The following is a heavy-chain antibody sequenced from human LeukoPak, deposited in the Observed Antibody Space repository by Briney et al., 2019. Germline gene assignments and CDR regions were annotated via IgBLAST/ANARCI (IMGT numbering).Heavy chain of an antibody. CDR2: INTDTRNP. CDR3: ARGYDTTGYFSL. V-gene: IGHV7-4-1*02. D-gene: IGHD3-22*01. CDR1: GYTFTNYT. Sequence: PSVKVSCKASGYTFTNYTLNWVRQAPGQGLEWLGWINTDTRNPTYAQGIIGRFVFSLATSVTKACLQISSIKAEYTAVYFCARGYDTTGYFSLWGQRTLDSLS. J-gene: IGHJ4*02.